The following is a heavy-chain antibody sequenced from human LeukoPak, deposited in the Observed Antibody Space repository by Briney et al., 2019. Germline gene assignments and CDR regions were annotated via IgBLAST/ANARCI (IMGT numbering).Heavy chain of an antibody. Sequence: ASVKVSCKASGYTFTGYYMQWVRQAPGQGLEWMGWISAYNGNTNYAQKLQGRVTMTTDTSTSTAYMELRSLRSDDTAVYYCERDLAYGSGSYYRVFYYYYGMDVWGQGTTVTVSS. CDR1: GYTFTGYY. D-gene: IGHD3-10*01. V-gene: IGHV1-18*04. CDR3: ERDLAYGSGSYYRVFYYYYGMDV. CDR2: ISAYNGNT. J-gene: IGHJ6*02.